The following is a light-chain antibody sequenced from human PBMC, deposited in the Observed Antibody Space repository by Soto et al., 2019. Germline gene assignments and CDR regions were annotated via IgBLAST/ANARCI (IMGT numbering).Light chain of an antibody. Sequence: SLPIFIKKRVTITCRASQSISNHLNWYQQKPGKAPNLLIYAASSLQSGVPSRFSRTGSGIDFRFAICALQLKHFANLKCHHRYYAASRFGDGTKVDIK. CDR2: AAS. CDR3: HHRYYAASR. CDR1: QSISNH. V-gene: IGKV1-39*01. J-gene: IGKJ1*01.